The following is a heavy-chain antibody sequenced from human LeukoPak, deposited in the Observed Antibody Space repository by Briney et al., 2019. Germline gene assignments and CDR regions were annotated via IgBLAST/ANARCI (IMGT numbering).Heavy chain of an antibody. V-gene: IGHV3-64*01. CDR3: ARGRGYYHDSSGYYGSYFDY. D-gene: IGHD3-22*01. CDR2: ITGNGDTT. Sequence: PGGSLRLSCAASGFTFSTYAMHWVRQAPGKGLEYVSAITGNGDTTSYANSVKGRFTISRDNSRNTLYLQMGSLRAEDMAVYYYARGRGYYHDSSGYYGSYFDYWGQGTLVTVSS. CDR1: GFTFSTYA. J-gene: IGHJ4*02.